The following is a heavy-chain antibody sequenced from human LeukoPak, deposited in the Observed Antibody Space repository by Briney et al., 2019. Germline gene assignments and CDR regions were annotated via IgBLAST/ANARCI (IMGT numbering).Heavy chain of an antibody. J-gene: IGHJ3*02. D-gene: IGHD3-22*01. CDR3: ARADSSGYRGRAFDI. CDR2: IDSGGST. V-gene: IGHV4-59*08. CDR1: GGSIINYH. Sequence: SETLSLTCTVFGGSIINYHWTWIRQPPGKGLEWIGYIDSGGSTNYNPSLKSRVTISVDTSKNQFSLKLSSVTAADTAVYYCARADSSGYRGRAFDIWGQGTMVTVSS.